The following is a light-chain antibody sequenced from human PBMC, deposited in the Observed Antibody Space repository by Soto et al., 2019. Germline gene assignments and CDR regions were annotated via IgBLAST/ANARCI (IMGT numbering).Light chain of an antibody. CDR2: AAS. CDR3: QQSYSNPT. Sequence: DIHIRHSASSLSASVGYIFTMTCRASQSISSYLNWYQQKPGKAPKLLIYAASSLQSGVPSRFSGSGSGTDLTLTISSLQPEDFATYYCQQSYSNPTFGQGTKVDIK. CDR1: QSISSY. V-gene: IGKV1-39*01. J-gene: IGKJ1*01.